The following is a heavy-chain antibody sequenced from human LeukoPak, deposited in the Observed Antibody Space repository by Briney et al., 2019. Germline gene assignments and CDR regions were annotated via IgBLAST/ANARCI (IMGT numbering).Heavy chain of an antibody. J-gene: IGHJ6*02. CDR1: GFTFSSYA. CDR3: AKEAGFGSSPPLLDYGMDV. Sequence: PGGSLRLSCAASGFTFSSYAMHWVRQAPGKGLEWVAVISYDGSNKYYADSVKGRFTISRDNSKNTLYLQMNSLRAEDTAVYYCAKEAGFGSSPPLLDYGMDVWGQGTTVTVSS. CDR2: ISYDGSNK. D-gene: IGHD6-13*01. V-gene: IGHV3-30-3*01.